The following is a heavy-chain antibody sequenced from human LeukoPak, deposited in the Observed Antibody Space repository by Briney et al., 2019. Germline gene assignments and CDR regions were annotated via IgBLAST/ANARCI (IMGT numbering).Heavy chain of an antibody. D-gene: IGHD3-10*01. CDR2: MNSGGDT. V-gene: IGHV3-53*01. Sequence: GGSLRLSCAVSGFTVSSDLMNWVRQAPGMGLEWVSSMNSGGDTYYAYSVKGRFIISRDKSRNTLYPQMNSLRVDDTAVYYCARGGSMVRGVLWGQGTLVTVSS. CDR3: ARGGSMVRGVL. J-gene: IGHJ4*02. CDR1: GFTVSSDL.